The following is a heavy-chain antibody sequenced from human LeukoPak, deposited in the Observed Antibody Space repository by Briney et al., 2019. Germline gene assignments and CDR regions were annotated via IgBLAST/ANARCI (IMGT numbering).Heavy chain of an antibody. J-gene: IGHJ4*02. CDR3: AKGNGYSYGRYYFDY. D-gene: IGHD5-18*01. Sequence: PGGSLRLSCAASGFSFSTYTMAWVRQAPGKGLEWVSGISGSVGSTYYADSVKGRFTISRDNSKNTLYLQMNSLRAEDTAVYYCAKGNGYSYGRYYFDYWGQGTLVTVSS. V-gene: IGHV3-23*01. CDR2: ISGSVGST. CDR1: GFSFSTYT.